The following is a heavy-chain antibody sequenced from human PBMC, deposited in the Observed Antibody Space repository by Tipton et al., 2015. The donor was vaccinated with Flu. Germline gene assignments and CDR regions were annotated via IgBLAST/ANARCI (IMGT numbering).Heavy chain of an antibody. CDR1: GFTFSSYA. D-gene: IGHD2-8*02. J-gene: IGHJ4*02. Sequence: RSLRLSCAASGFTFSSYAMHWVRQAPGKGLEWVAVIWSDGSHQYYADSVKGRFTISRDNSKNTLFLQMNSLRAEDTAVYYCARAAGGSNYVDYWGQGTLVTVSS. V-gene: IGHV3-33*01. CDR3: ARAAGGSNYVDY. CDR2: IWSDGSHQ.